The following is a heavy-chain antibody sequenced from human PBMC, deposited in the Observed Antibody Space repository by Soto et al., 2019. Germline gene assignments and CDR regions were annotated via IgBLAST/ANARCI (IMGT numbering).Heavy chain of an antibody. Sequence: ASVKVSCKASGYTFTSYGISWVRQAPGQGLEWMGWISAYNGNTNYAQKLQGRVIMTTDTSTSTAYMELRSLRSDDTAVYYCARARCSGDCLPFERCGQGTLVTVAS. D-gene: IGHD2-21*02. J-gene: IGHJ1*01. V-gene: IGHV1-18*01. CDR3: ARARCSGDCLPFER. CDR1: GYTFTSYG. CDR2: ISAYNGNT.